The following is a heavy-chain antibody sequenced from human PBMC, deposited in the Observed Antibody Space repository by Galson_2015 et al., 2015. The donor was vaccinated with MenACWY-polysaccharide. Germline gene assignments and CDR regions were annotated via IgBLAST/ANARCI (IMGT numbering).Heavy chain of an antibody. CDR3: ARVVAMTTFDY. CDR1: GYTFTSYG. Sequence: SVKVSCKASGYTFTSYGISWVRQAPGQGLEWMGIINPSGGSTSYAQKLQGRVTMTRDTSTSTVYMELSSLRSEDTAVYYCARVVAMTTFDYWGQGTLVTVSS. V-gene: IGHV1-46*01. J-gene: IGHJ4*02. D-gene: IGHD2-21*01. CDR2: INPSGGST.